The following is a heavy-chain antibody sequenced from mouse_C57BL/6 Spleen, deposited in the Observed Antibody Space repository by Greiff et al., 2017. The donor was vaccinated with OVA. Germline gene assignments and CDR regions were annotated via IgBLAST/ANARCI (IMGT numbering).Heavy chain of an antibody. V-gene: IGHV1-64*01. D-gene: IGHD2-3*01. CDR3: ARRDGYYFDY. CDR1: GYTFTSYW. Sequence: QVQLQQPGAELVKPGASVKLSCKASGYTFTSYWMHWVKQRPGQGLEWIGMIHPNSGSTNYNEKFKSKATLTVDKSSSTAYMQLSSLRSEDSAVYYCARRDGYYFDYWGQGTTLTVSS. J-gene: IGHJ2*01. CDR2: IHPNSGST.